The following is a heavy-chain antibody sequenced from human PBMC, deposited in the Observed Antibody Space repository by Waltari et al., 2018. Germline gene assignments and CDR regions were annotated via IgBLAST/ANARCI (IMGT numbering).Heavy chain of an antibody. CDR1: GFTFSSYG. D-gene: IGHD2-2*01. CDR3: AKEVDEYFFDY. Sequence: QVQLVASGGGVVQPGRSLRLSCAASGFTFSSYGMPWVRQAPGKGLEWVAVIWYDGSNKYYADSVKGRFTISRDNSKNTLYLQMNSLRAEDTAMYYCAKEVDEYFFDYWGQGTLVTVSS. CDR2: IWYDGSNK. V-gene: IGHV3-30*18. J-gene: IGHJ4*02.